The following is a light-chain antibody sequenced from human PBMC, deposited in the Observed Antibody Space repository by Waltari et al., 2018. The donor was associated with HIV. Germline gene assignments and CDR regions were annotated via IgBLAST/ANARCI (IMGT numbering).Light chain of an antibody. CDR2: DVS. CDR1: RSDVGGYNY. V-gene: IGLV2-11*01. Sequence: QSALTQPRSVSGSPGQSVTIPCTGTRSDVGGYNYVSWYQQHPGKAPKLMIYDVSKRPSGVPDRFSGSKSGNTASLTISGLQAEDEADYYCCSYAGSYTVYVFGTGTKVTVL. J-gene: IGLJ1*01. CDR3: CSYAGSYTVYV.